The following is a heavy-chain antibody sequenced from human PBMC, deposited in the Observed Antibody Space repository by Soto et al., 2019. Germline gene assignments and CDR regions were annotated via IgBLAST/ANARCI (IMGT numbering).Heavy chain of an antibody. J-gene: IGHJ4*02. CDR3: ARATTVGSY. D-gene: IGHD4-17*01. Sequence: GGSLRLSCAASGFTFSSYSMNWVRQAPGKGLEWVSYISSSSSTIYYADSVKGRFTISRDNAKNSLYLQMNSLRAEDTAVYYCARATTVGSYWGQGTLVTVSS. CDR2: ISSSSSTI. V-gene: IGHV3-48*01. CDR1: GFTFSSYS.